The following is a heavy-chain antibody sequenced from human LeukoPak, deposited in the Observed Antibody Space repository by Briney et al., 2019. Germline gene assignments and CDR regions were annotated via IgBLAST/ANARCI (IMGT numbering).Heavy chain of an antibody. CDR1: GGSFSGYY. CDR3: ARHQSYYDILTGYPSWGYYFDY. V-gene: IGHV4-39*01. CDR2: IYYSGST. J-gene: IGHJ4*02. Sequence: PSETLSLTCAVYGGSFSGYYWGWIRQPPGKGLEWIGSIYYSGSTYYNPSLKSRVTISVDTSKNQFSLKLSSVTAADTAVYYCARHQSYYDILTGYPSWGYYFDYWGQGTLVTVSS. D-gene: IGHD3-9*01.